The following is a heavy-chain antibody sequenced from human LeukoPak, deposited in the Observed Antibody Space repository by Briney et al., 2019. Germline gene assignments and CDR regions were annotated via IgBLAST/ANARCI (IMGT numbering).Heavy chain of an antibody. V-gene: IGHV3-23*01. CDR3: AKVVGYSNS. CDR2: LSGSGATT. Sequence: GGSLRLSCAASGFSFSNYAMIWVRQAPKKGLEWVSALSGSGATTYYADSVKGRFTISRDNSKNTLYLQMNSLRAEDTAVYYCAKVVGYSNSWGQGTLVTVSS. D-gene: IGHD4-11*01. J-gene: IGHJ4*02. CDR1: GFSFSNYA.